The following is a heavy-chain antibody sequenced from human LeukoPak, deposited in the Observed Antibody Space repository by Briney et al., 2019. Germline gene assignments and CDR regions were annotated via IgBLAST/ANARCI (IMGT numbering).Heavy chain of an antibody. CDR2: INPRGGST. CDR1: GYTFTKYF. D-gene: IGHD2-21*02. J-gene: IGHJ5*02. CDR3: ARRDCVGDCYSNWFDP. Sequence: ASVKVSCKASGYTFTKYFMHWVRQAPGQGHEWMGIINPRGGSTGYAQKFQGRITMTTDMSTRTVYMELSSLESEDTAVYYCARRDCVGDCYSNWFDPWGQGTLVTVSS. V-gene: IGHV1-46*01.